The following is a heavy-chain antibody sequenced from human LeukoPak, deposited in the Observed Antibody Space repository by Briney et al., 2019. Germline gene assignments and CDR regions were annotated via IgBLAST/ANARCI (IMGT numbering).Heavy chain of an antibody. CDR1: GFTFSGYE. J-gene: IGHJ3*02. Sequence: PGGSLRLSCAAYGFTFSGYEMNWVRQAPGKGLEWVSYISISGTNMLYADSVKGRFTISRDNSRTSLYLQMSSLRAEDTAVYYCARGGGSAYHYNAFDIWGLGTMVTVSS. CDR3: ARGGGSAYHYNAFDI. CDR2: ISISGTNM. D-gene: IGHD3-22*01. V-gene: IGHV3-48*03.